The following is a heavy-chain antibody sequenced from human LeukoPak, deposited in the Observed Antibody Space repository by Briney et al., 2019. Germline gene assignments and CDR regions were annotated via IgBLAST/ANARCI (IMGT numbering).Heavy chain of an antibody. CDR2: VIPTLGIA. CDR1: GGTFSSYA. Sequence: GSSVTVSCKASGGTFSSYAISWVRQAPGQGLEWVGRVIPTLGIANYAQSFQGRVTITADKSTGTAYMQLSSLRSEDTAVYYCAREYGGGYSYGYYYWGQGTLVSVSS. V-gene: IGHV1-69*04. J-gene: IGHJ4*02. D-gene: IGHD5-18*01. CDR3: AREYGGGYSYGYYY.